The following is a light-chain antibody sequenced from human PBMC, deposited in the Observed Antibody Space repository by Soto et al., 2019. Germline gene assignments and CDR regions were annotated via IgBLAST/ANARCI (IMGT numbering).Light chain of an antibody. CDR3: SSYAGGNNVI. J-gene: IGLJ2*01. Sequence: QSVLTQPPSASGSPGQSVTISCTGTSSDVGGYNYVSWYQQHPGKAPKLMIYDVTKRPSGVPDRFSGSKSGNTASLTVSGLQAEDEADYYCSSYAGGNNVIFGGGTKVT. CDR2: DVT. CDR1: SSDVGGYNY. V-gene: IGLV2-8*01.